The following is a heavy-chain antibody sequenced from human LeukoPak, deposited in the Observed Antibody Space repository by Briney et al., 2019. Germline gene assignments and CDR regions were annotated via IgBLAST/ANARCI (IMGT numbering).Heavy chain of an antibody. J-gene: IGHJ6*02. CDR1: GGSFSGYY. CDR2: INHSGST. V-gene: IGHV4-34*01. CDR3: ARGLGYCSSTSCYYYGMDV. D-gene: IGHD2-2*01. Sequence: PSETLSLTCAVYGGSFSGYYWSWIRQPPGKGLEWIGEINHSGSTNYNPSLKSRVTISVDTSKNQFSLKLSSVTAADTAVYYCARGLGYCSSTSCYYYGMDVWGQGTTVTVPS.